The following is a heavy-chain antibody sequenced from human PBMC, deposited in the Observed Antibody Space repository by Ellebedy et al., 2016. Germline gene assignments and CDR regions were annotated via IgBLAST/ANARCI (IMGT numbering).Heavy chain of an antibody. CDR3: ARASCSSTSCYFPYFQH. D-gene: IGHD2-2*01. V-gene: IGHV1-2*02. CDR1: GYTFTDHY. J-gene: IGHJ1*01. Sequence: ASVKVSXXASGYTFTDHYMHWVRQAPGQGLEWMGWINPNSGGTNYAQKFQGRVTMTRDTSISTAYMEMKWLRSDDTAVYYCARASCSSTSCYFPYFQHWGQGTLVTVSS. CDR2: INPNSGGT.